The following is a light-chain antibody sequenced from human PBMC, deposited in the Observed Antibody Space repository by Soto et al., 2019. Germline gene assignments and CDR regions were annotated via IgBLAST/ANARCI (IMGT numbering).Light chain of an antibody. CDR3: SSYTSSITL. CDR2: DVS. V-gene: IGLV2-14*01. Sequence: QSALTQPASVSGSPGQSMTISCTGTSSDVDGYNSVSWYQQRPGKAPKLMIYDVSNRPSGVSNRFSGSKSGNTASLTISGLQAEDEADYYCSSYTSSITLFGTGTKLTVL. J-gene: IGLJ1*01. CDR1: SSDVDGYNS.